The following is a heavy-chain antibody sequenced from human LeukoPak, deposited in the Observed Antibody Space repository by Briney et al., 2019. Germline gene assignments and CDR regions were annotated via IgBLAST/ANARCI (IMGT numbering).Heavy chain of an antibody. CDR3: ARGYSSSSGLFDY. CDR1: GYTFTGYY. D-gene: IGHD6-6*01. CDR2: INPNSGGT. Sequence: ASVKVSCKASGYTFTGYYMHWVRQAPGQGLEWMGWINPNSGGTNYARKFQGRVTMTRDTSISTAYMELSRLRSDDTAVYYCARGYSSSSGLFDYWGQGTLVTVSS. J-gene: IGHJ4*02. V-gene: IGHV1-2*02.